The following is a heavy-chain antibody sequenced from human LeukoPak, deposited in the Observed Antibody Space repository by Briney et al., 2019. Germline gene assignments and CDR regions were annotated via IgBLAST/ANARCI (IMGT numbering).Heavy chain of an antibody. V-gene: IGHV1-2*02. Sequence: ASVKVSCKASGYTFTGYYMHWVRQAPGQGLEWMGWINPNSGGTNYAQKFQGRVTMTRDTSISTAYMELSRLRSDDTAVYYCARRIAAAGYRAFDIWGQGTMVTVSS. J-gene: IGHJ3*02. CDR3: ARRIAAAGYRAFDI. D-gene: IGHD6-13*01. CDR2: INPNSGGT. CDR1: GYTFTGYY.